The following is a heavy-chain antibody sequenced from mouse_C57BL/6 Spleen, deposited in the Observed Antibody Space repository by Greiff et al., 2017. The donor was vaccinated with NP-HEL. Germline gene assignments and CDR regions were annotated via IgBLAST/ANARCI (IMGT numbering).Heavy chain of an antibody. D-gene: IGHD3-2*02. CDR1: GYTFTSYW. CDR3: ARSSSGYEGYAMDY. J-gene: IGHJ4*01. V-gene: IGHV1-55*01. Sequence: QVQLQQPGAELVKPGASVKMSCKASGYTFTSYWITWVKQRPGQGLEWIGDIYPGSGSTNYNEKFKSKATLTVDTSSSTAYMQLSSLTSEDSAVYYCARSSSGYEGYAMDYWGQGTSVTVSS. CDR2: IYPGSGST.